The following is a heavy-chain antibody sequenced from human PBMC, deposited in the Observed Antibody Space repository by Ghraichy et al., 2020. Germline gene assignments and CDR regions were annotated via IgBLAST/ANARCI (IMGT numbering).Heavy chain of an antibody. D-gene: IGHD3-3*01. CDR2: INHSGST. V-gene: IGHV4-34*01. CDR1: GGSFSGYY. J-gene: IGHJ4*02. Sequence: SETLSLTCAVYGGSFSGYYWSWIRQPPGKGLEWIGEINHSGSTNYNPSLKSRVTISVETSKNQFSLKLSSVTAADTAVYYCARGGGRFLGRMGDYWGQGTLVTVSS. CDR3: ARGGGRFLGRMGDY.